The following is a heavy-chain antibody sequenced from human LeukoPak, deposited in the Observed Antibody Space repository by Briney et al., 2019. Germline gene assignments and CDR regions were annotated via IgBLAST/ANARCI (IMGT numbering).Heavy chain of an antibody. J-gene: IGHJ4*02. CDR2: ISTGGGST. D-gene: IGHD3-10*01. CDR3: AKDARAYGSGPLDY. V-gene: IGHV3-23*01. CDR1: GFTFIKYV. Sequence: GGSLRLSCAASGFTFIKYVMRWVRQAPGKGLEWVSAISTGGGSTYYAASVKGRFTISIDNSKNTLYLQMNSLRAEDTAVYYCAKDARAYGSGPLDYWGQGTLVTVSS.